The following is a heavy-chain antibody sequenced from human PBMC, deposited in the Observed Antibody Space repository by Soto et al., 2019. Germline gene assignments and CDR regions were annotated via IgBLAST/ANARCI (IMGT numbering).Heavy chain of an antibody. V-gene: IGHV3-30-3*01. J-gene: IGHJ6*02. CDR3: ARGSRLRLRGGMDV. CDR2: ISYDGSNK. D-gene: IGHD5-12*01. CDR1: GFTFSSYA. Sequence: QVQLVESGGGVVQPGRSLRLSCAASGFTFSSYAMHWGRQAPGKGLGWVAVISYDGSNKYYADSVKGRFTISRDNSKNTLYLQMSSLRAEDMAVYYCARGSRLRLRGGMDVWGQGTTVTVSS.